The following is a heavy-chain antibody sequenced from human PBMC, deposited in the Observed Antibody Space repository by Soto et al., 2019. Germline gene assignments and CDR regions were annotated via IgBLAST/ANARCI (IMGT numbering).Heavy chain of an antibody. D-gene: IGHD2-15*01. CDR2: ISSSGSTI. Sequence: EVQLVESGGGLVQPGGSLRLSCAASGFTFSSYEMNWVRQAPGKGLEWVSYISSSGSTIYYADSVKGRFTISSDNAKNSLYLQMNSLRAEDTAVYYCARGDGCSGGSCYARDYYYGMDVWGQGTTVTVSS. CDR1: GFTFSSYE. V-gene: IGHV3-48*03. CDR3: ARGDGCSGGSCYARDYYYGMDV. J-gene: IGHJ6*02.